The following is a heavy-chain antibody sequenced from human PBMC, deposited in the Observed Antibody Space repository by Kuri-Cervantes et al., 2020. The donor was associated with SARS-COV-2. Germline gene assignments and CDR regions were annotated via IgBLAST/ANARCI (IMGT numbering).Heavy chain of an antibody. D-gene: IGHD3-3*02. Sequence: SETLSLTCTVSGGSISSHYWGWIRQPPGKGLEWIGSIYYSGSTYYNPSLRSRITISVDTSKNQSSLKLSSVTAADTAVYYCARHSIPSYALDIWGQGTTVTVSS. CDR2: IYYSGST. CDR1: GGSISSHY. V-gene: IGHV4-39*01. CDR3: ARHSIPSYALDI. J-gene: IGHJ3*02.